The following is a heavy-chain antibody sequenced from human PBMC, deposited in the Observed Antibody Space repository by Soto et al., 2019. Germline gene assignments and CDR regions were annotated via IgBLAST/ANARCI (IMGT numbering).Heavy chain of an antibody. Sequence: ASVKVSCKVSGNTLSGLPMHWVRQAPGKGLEWMGSLDYEEGERNFAHRFPGRVTVTEDTSTDTAYLDLSSLKSEDTAVYYCAAGVTTFDYWGQGTLVTVSS. CDR3: AAGVTTFDY. CDR1: GNTLSGLP. V-gene: IGHV1-24*01. D-gene: IGHD4-17*01. CDR2: LDYEEGER. J-gene: IGHJ4*02.